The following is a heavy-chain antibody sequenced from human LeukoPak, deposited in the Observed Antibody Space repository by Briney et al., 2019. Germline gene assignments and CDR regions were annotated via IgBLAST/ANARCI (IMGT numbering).Heavy chain of an antibody. D-gene: IGHD3-10*01. V-gene: IGHV3-11*01. J-gene: IGHJ4*02. CDR1: GFTFSDFY. CDR3: ARGSRYGSGSHFDF. CDR2: ISSGGYNI. Sequence: GGSLRLSCAASGFTFSDFYMGWIRQAPGKGLECVSYISSGGYNIHYADSVKGRFTISRYDAQNSLILQMNSLTAEDTAVFYCARGSRYGSGSHFDFWGQGTLVTVSS.